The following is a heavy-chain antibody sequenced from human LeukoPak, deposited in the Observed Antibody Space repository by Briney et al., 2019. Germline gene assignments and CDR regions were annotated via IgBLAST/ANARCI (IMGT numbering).Heavy chain of an antibody. J-gene: IGHJ3*02. CDR1: GGSISSYY. CDR2: IYTSGST. Sequence: SETLSLTCTVSGGSISSYYWSWIRQPPGKGLKWIGYIYTSGSTNYNPSLKSRVTISVDTSKNQFSLKLSSVTAADTAVYYCARHSPRPYCSSTSCLSKRAFDIWGQGTMVTVSS. D-gene: IGHD2-2*01. CDR3: ARHSPRPYCSSTSCLSKRAFDI. V-gene: IGHV4-4*09.